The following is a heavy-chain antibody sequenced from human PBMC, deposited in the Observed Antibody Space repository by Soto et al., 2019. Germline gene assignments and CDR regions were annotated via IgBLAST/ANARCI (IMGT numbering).Heavy chain of an antibody. J-gene: IGHJ6*02. Sequence: PSETLSLTCTVSGGSISSSSYYWGWIRQPPGKGLEWIGSIYYSGSTCYNPSLKSRVTISVDTSKNQFSLKLSSVTAADTAVYYCASIDYGLHYYYGMDVWGQGTTVTVSS. CDR2: IYYSGST. V-gene: IGHV4-39*07. CDR3: ASIDYGLHYYYGMDV. CDR1: GGSISSSSYY. D-gene: IGHD4-17*01.